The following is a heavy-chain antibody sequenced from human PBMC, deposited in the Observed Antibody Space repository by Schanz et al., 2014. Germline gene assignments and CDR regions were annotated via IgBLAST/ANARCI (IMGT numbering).Heavy chain of an antibody. J-gene: IGHJ4*02. CDR2: IYHNGDT. V-gene: IGHV4-34*10. Sequence: QLQLQESGPGLVKPSETLSLTCAVYGGSFSGYYWSWIRQPPGKGLEWIGEIYHNGDTSFNPSLKSRATMSVDKSKKEFSLRLTSLTAADTALYYCVRGVGAWEQRIFDYWGKGTLVTVSS. CDR3: VRGVGAWEQRIFDY. D-gene: IGHD3-3*01. CDR1: GGSFSGYY.